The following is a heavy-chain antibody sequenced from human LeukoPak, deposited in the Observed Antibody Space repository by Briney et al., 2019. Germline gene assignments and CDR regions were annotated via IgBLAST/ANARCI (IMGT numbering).Heavy chain of an antibody. D-gene: IGHD3-22*01. CDR1: GLRFSIYA. Sequence: GRSLRLSRAVSGLRFSIYANNWVRHPPGKGLEWGLAITDGGETTFYTDSAKDRFTISRDNSKNTLYLQMTSLRAEDTAIYYCAKTYYDTTYFDSWGQGTLITVSS. J-gene: IGHJ4*02. CDR2: ITDGGETT. CDR3: AKTYYDTTYFDS. V-gene: IGHV3-23*01.